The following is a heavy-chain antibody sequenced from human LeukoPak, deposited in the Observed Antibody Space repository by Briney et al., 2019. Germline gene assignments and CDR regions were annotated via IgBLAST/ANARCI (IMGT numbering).Heavy chain of an antibody. J-gene: IGHJ3*02. Sequence: GGSLRLFCAASGFTFSTYSMNGVRQAPGKGLEGVSSISSSSSYKYYADSLKGRFTISRDNAKNSLYLQMNSLRAEDTAVYYCAIVKEASAFDIWGQGTLVTVSS. CDR3: AIVKEASAFDI. CDR1: GFTFSTYS. V-gene: IGHV3-21*01. D-gene: IGHD5-12*01. CDR2: ISSSSSYK.